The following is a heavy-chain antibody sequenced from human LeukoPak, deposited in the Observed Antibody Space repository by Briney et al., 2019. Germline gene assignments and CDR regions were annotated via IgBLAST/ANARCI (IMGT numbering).Heavy chain of an antibody. V-gene: IGHV3-7*01. CDR1: GFTFSDYY. CDR2: IKQDGSDK. Sequence: GGSLRLSCAASGFTFSDYYMSWIRQAPGKGLEWVANIKQDGSDKYYVDSVKGRFTISRDNAKNSLYLQMNSLRAEDTAVYYCARDRNTDFWSGYYTNYFDYWGQGTLVTVSS. J-gene: IGHJ4*02. CDR3: ARDRNTDFWSGYYTNYFDY. D-gene: IGHD3-3*01.